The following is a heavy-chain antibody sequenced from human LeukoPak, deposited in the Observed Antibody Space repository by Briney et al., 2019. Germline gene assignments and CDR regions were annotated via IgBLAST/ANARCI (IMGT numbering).Heavy chain of an antibody. V-gene: IGHV4-30-4*01. Sequence: PSQTLSLTCSVSGGSISSGDYYWSSVRQPPGKGLEWIGFIYNTETTYYNTSFQSRPTISIHTSENQFSLNLSSVTVADTAVYCCARARQWLGTYYFDYWGQGTLVTVSS. CDR2: IYNTETT. J-gene: IGHJ4*02. CDR3: ARARQWLGTYYFDY. CDR1: GGSISSGDYY. D-gene: IGHD6-19*01.